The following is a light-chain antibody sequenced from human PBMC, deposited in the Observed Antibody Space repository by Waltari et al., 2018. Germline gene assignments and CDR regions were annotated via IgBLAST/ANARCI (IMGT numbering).Light chain of an antibody. CDR1: SSYFGGYNY. Sequence: QSALTQPPSASGSPGQSVTISCPGTSSYFGGYNYVSWYQQHPGKAPKLMIYEVSKRPSGVPDRFSGSKSGNTASLTVSGLQAEDEADYYCSSYAGSNNWIFGGGTKLTVL. V-gene: IGLV2-8*01. CDR2: EVS. CDR3: SSYAGSNNWI. J-gene: IGLJ2*01.